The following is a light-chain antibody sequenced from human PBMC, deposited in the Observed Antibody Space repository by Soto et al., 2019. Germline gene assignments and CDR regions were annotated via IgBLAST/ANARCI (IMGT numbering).Light chain of an antibody. CDR1: SSNIGSNY. Sequence: QSVLTQPPSASGTPGQRVTISCSGSSSNIGSNYVYWYQQFPGTAPKLLIYRNNQRPSGVPDRFSGSKSGTSGSLAISGLRSEDEADYYCAAWDDSLSAVVFGGGTKLTVL. CDR3: AAWDDSLSAVV. J-gene: IGLJ2*01. CDR2: RNN. V-gene: IGLV1-47*01.